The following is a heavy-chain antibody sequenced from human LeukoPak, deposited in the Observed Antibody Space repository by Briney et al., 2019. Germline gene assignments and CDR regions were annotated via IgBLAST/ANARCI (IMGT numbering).Heavy chain of an antibody. CDR1: GFTFSSYS. J-gene: IGHJ6*04. V-gene: IGHV3-21*01. D-gene: IGHD3-10*01. CDR2: ISSSSSYI. Sequence: PGGSLRLSSAASGFTFSSYSMNWVRQAPGMGLEWVSSISSSSSYIYYADSVKGRFTISRDNAKNSLYLQMNSLRAEDTAVYYCARDFQVWFGEAYGMDVWGKGTTVTVSS. CDR3: ARDFQVWFGEAYGMDV.